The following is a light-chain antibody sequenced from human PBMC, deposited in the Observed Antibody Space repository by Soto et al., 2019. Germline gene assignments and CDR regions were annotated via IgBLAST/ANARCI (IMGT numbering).Light chain of an antibody. CDR2: DAS. V-gene: IGKV3-20*01. CDR1: QSVRNNY. CDR3: QQYGSTPLT. Sequence: EIVLTQYPDTLSLSPGERATLSCRASQSVRNNYLAWYQQKPGQAPRFLIYDASSRATGIPDRFSGSGSGTDFTLTINRLEPEDFAVYYCQQYGSTPLTFGGGTKVDIE. J-gene: IGKJ4*01.